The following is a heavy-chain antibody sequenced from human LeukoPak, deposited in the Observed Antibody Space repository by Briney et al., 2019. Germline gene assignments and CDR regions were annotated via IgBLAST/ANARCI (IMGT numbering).Heavy chain of an antibody. CDR3: ARVPRGSGGPSQWPPYYYYYMDV. Sequence: SVKVSCKASGGTFSSYAISWVRHAPGQGLEWMGGIIPIFGTANYAQKFQGRVTITADKSTSTAYMELSSLRSEDTAVYYRARVPRGSGGPSQWPPYYYYYMDVWGKGTTVTVSS. CDR1: GGTFSSYA. V-gene: IGHV1-69*06. CDR2: IIPIFGTA. D-gene: IGHD2-15*01. J-gene: IGHJ6*03.